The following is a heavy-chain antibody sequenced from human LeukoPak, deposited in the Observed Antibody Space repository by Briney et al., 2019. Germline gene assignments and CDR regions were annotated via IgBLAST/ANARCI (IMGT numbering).Heavy chain of an antibody. CDR3: VKITSVTGGDC. CDR2: ISNNGGSS. CDR1: GFTFSSYA. J-gene: IGHJ4*02. Sequence: GGSLRLSCSASGFTFSSYAMHWVRQAPGKGLEYVSGISNNGGSSFYADSVKGRFTISRDNSKNTLYLQMSSLRAEDTAVYYCVKITSVTGGDCWGQGTRLTVSS. D-gene: IGHD1-1*01. V-gene: IGHV3-64D*09.